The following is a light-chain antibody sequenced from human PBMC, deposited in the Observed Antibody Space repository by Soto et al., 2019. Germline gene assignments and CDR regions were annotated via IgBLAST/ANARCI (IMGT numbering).Light chain of an antibody. CDR2: VAS. J-gene: IGKJ4*01. Sequence: DIPMTQSPSSLSASVGDRVTITCRASQNIGRFLNWHQQKPGKAPNVLINVASTLRSGVPSRFSGSGSGTDFNLTINSLKPEDFATYFCQQSFTTPLTFGGGTKVEIK. CDR3: QQSFTTPLT. CDR1: QNIGRF. V-gene: IGKV1-39*01.